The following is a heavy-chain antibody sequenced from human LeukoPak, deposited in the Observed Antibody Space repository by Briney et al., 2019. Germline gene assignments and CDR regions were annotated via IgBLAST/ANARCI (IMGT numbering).Heavy chain of an antibody. J-gene: IGHJ5*02. CDR2: IYYSGST. V-gene: IGHV4-59*08. CDR1: GGSISSYY. CDR3: ARSYGSGSYKWFDP. Sequence: SETLSLTCTVSGGSISSYYWSWIRQPPGKGLEWIGYIYYSGSTNYNPSLKSRVTISVDTSKNQFSLKLSSVTAADTAVYYCARSYGSGSYKWFDPWGQGTLVTVSS. D-gene: IGHD3-10*01.